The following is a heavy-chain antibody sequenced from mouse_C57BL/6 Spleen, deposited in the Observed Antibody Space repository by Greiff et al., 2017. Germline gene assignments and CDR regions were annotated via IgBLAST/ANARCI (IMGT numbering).Heavy chain of an antibody. CDR2: ICPGSGST. V-gene: IGHV1-55*01. CDR1: GYTFTSYW. Sequence: QVQLKQPGAELVKPGASVKMSCKASGYTFTSYWITWVKQRPGQGLEWFGDICPGSGSTNYNEKFKTKATLTVDTSSSTAYMQLSSLTSEDSAVYYCARYNSWAMDYWGQGTSVTVSS. CDR3: ARYNSWAMDY. J-gene: IGHJ4*01.